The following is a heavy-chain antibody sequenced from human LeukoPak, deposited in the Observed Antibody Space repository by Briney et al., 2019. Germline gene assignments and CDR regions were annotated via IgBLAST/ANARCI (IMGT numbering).Heavy chain of an antibody. CDR1: GFTVSTNY. Sequence: PGGSLRLSCAASGFTVSTNYMNWVRQAPGKGLEWVSVVYSGGSTYYADSVKGRFTISRDNSKNTLCLQMSSLRAEDTAVYYFARGGYRSGWYCDWGQGTLVTVSS. CDR2: VYSGGST. V-gene: IGHV3-53*01. J-gene: IGHJ4*02. D-gene: IGHD6-19*01. CDR3: ARGGYRSGWYCD.